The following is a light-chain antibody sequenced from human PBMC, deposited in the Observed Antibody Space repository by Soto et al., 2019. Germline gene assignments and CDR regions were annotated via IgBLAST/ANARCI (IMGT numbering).Light chain of an antibody. V-gene: IGKV3-20*01. CDR1: QSVSSSY. Sequence: ETVLTQSPGTLSLSPGERATLSCRASQSVSSSYLAWYQQKPGQAPRLLIYGASSRATGIPDRFSGSGSGTDFTLTISRLEPEDFAVYYCQQYGNSPITFGQGTRLEIK. J-gene: IGKJ5*01. CDR2: GAS. CDR3: QQYGNSPIT.